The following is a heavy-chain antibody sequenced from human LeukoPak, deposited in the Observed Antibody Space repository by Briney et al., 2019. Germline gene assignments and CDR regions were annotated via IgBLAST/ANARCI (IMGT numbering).Heavy chain of an antibody. Sequence: GGSLRLSRAASGFTFSSYWMSWVRQAPGKGLEWVANIKQDGSEKYYVDSVKGRFTIYRDNAKNSLYLQMNSLRAEDTAVYYCARGPTMIVVGLEYYFDYWGQGTLVTVSS. CDR2: IKQDGSEK. J-gene: IGHJ4*02. CDR3: ARGPTMIVVGLEYYFDY. D-gene: IGHD3-22*01. CDR1: GFTFSSYW. V-gene: IGHV3-7*01.